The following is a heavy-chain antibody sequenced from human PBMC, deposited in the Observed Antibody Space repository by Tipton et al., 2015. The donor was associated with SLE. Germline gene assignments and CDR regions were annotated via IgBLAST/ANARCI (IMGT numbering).Heavy chain of an antibody. V-gene: IGHV3-7*01. CDR1: GFTFTTYA. CDR3: SRSQGYYDN. CDR2: IKQDGSEK. Sequence: SLRLSCAASGFTFTTYAMSWVRQAPGKGLEWVANIKQDGSEKYYVDSVKGRFTISRDNAKNSLYLQMNSLRAEDTAVYYCSRSQGYYDNWGQGTLVTVSS. J-gene: IGHJ4*02.